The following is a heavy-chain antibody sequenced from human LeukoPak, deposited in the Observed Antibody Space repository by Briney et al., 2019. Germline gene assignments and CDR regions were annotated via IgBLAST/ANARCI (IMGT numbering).Heavy chain of an antibody. V-gene: IGHV4-34*01. CDR2: INHSGST. CDR1: GGSISSYY. J-gene: IGHJ6*02. Sequence: PSETLSLTCTVSGGSISSYYWSWIRQPPGKGLEWIGEINHSGSTNYNPSLKSRVTISVDTSKNQFSLKLSSVTAADTAVYYCARSRVLRYFDWSVYYYGMDVWGQGTTVTVSS. D-gene: IGHD3-9*01. CDR3: ARSRVLRYFDWSVYYYGMDV.